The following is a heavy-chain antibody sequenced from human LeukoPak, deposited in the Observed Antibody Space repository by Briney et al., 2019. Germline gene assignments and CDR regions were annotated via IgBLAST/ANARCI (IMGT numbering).Heavy chain of an antibody. CDR2: IYYTGGA. J-gene: IGHJ6*03. CDR1: GGSISNSTYY. D-gene: IGHD3-10*01. Sequence: PSETLSLTCIVSGGSISNSTYYWGWIRQPPGKGLEWIGSIYYTGGASYNPSLKSRVTISVDTSKNQFSLKLSSVTAADTAVYYCARDSERSNFYYYYMDVWGKGTTVTVSS. V-gene: IGHV4-39*07. CDR3: ARDSERSNFYYYYMDV.